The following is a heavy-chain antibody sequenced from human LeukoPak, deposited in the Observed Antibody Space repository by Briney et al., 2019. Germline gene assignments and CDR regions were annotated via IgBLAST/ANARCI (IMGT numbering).Heavy chain of an antibody. V-gene: IGHV3-30*02. CDR3: TKDGYSSGWYSRYFDY. J-gene: IGHJ4*02. Sequence: GGSLRLSCAASGYTFSSYGMHRVRQAPGKGLEWVAFIRYDGSNKYYADSVKGRFTISRDNSKNTLYLQMNSLRAEDTAVYYCTKDGYSSGWYSRYFDYWGQGTLVTVSS. D-gene: IGHD6-19*01. CDR1: GYTFSSYG. CDR2: IRYDGSNK.